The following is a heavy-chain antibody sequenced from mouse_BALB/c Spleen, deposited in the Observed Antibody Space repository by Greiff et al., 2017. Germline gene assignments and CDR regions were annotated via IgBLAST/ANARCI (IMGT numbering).Heavy chain of an antibody. CDR2: ISYDGSN. CDR1: DYSITSGYY. V-gene: IGHV3-6*02. CDR3: ARGIYYDYDGYAMDY. D-gene: IGHD2-4*01. J-gene: IGHJ4*01. Sequence: EVQRVESGPGLVKPSQSLSLTCSVTDYSITSGYYWNWIRQFPGNKLEWMGYISYDGSNNYNPSLKNRISITRDTSKNQFFLKLNSVTTEDTATYYCARGIYYDYDGYAMDYWGQGTSVTVSS.